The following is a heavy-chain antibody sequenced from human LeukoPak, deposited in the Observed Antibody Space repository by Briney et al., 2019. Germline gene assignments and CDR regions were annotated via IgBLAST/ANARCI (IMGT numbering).Heavy chain of an antibody. V-gene: IGHV3-11*06. CDR3: AGVGVWGSPDDY. CDR1: GFTFSDYY. CDR2: ISSNTNYT. Sequence: PGGSLRLSCAASGFTFSDYYMSWIRQAPGKGLEWLSYISSNTNYTDYADSVKGRFTISRDNAKKSLYLQMNSLRVEDTAVYYCAGVGVWGSPDDYWGQGTLVIVSS. J-gene: IGHJ4*02. D-gene: IGHD3-16*01.